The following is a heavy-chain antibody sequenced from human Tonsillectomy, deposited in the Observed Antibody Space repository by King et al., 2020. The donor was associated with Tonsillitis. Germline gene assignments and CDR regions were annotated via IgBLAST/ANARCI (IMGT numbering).Heavy chain of an antibody. V-gene: IGHV4-31*01. D-gene: IGHD5-12*01. J-gene: IGHJ4*02. CDR2: IDYSENP. CDR3: ARGSGYSGYDPSYYGDY. Sequence: VQLQESGPGLVKPSQTLSLTCTVSGVFISSGGYYWSWIRQHPGKGLEWIGYIDYSENPSYNPSLKSLVTISVDASKNQFSLKLRSVAVADTAVYYCARGSGYSGYDPSYYGDYWGQGTLVTVSS. CDR1: GVFISSGGYY.